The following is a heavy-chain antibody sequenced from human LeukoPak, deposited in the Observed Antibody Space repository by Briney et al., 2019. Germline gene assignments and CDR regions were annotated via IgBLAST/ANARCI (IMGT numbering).Heavy chain of an antibody. V-gene: IGHV1-2*02. D-gene: IGHD2-2*01. J-gene: IGHJ4*02. Sequence: ASVQVSCKASGYTFTDYYMHWVRQAPGQGFEWMGWINPNDGDTNYAQKFQGRVTMTRDTSISTAHMEVSRLRSDDTAVYYCAIANFLYCSSTTCLFDYWGQGTLVTVSS. CDR1: GYTFTDYY. CDR3: AIANFLYCSSTTCLFDY. CDR2: INPNDGDT.